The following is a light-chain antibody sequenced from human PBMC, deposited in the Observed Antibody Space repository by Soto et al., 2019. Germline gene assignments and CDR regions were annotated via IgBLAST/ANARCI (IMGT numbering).Light chain of an antibody. CDR1: QSVSSN. CDR2: GAS. J-gene: IGKJ1*01. CDR3: QQYNNWPQWT. Sequence: VGMTQSAATLSVTPGERATLSCRASQSVSSNLAWYQQKPGQAPRLLIYGASTRATGIPARFSGSGSGTEFTLTISSLQSEDFVLYYCQQYNNWPQWTFAQGGKV. V-gene: IGKV3-15*01.